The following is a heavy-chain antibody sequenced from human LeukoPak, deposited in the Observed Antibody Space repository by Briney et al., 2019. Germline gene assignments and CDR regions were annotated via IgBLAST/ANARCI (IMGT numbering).Heavy chain of an antibody. CDR2: IIPIFGTA. V-gene: IGHV1-69*05. J-gene: IGHJ6*03. Sequence: SVKVSCTASGGTFSSYAISWVRQAPGQGLEWMGGIIPIFGTANYAQKFQGRVTITTDESTSTAYMELSSLRSEDTAVYYCARDIGRYSYVPDYYYYCMDVWGKGTTVTVSS. CDR1: GGTFSSYA. CDR3: ARDIGRYSYVPDYYYYCMDV. D-gene: IGHD5-18*01.